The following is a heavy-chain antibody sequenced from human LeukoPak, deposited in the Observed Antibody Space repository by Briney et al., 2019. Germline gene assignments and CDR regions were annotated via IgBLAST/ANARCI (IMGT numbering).Heavy chain of an antibody. V-gene: IGHV3-74*01. D-gene: IGHD4-23*01. CDR3: AREEDTSLYDYGGNSAAFGI. Sequence: GGSLRLSCAASGFTFSSYWMHWVRQAPGKGLVWVSRINTDGSSTSYADSVKGRFTISRDNAKNTLYLQMNSLRAEDTAVYYCAREEDTSLYDYGGNSAAFGIWGQGTMVTVSS. CDR1: GFTFSSYW. J-gene: IGHJ3*02. CDR2: INTDGSST.